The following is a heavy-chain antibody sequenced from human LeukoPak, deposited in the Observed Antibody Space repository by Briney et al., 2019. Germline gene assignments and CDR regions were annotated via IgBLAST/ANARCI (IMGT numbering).Heavy chain of an antibody. Sequence: GGSLRLSCAASGFTFSSYSMNWVRQAPGKGLEWVSSISSSSYIYYADSVKGRFTISRDNAKNSLYLQMNSLRAEDTAVYYCAKGVGYCSSTSCYGDYWGQGTLVTVSS. CDR3: AKGVGYCSSTSCYGDY. V-gene: IGHV3-21*01. CDR1: GFTFSSYS. J-gene: IGHJ4*02. CDR2: ISSSSYI. D-gene: IGHD2-2*01.